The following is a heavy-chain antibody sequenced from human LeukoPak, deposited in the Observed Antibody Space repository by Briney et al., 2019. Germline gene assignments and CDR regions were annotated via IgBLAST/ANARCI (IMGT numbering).Heavy chain of an antibody. Sequence: PSETLSLTCTVSGGSVSSGSYYWSWLRQRPGKGLEWIGYIYYSGSTNYNPYLKSRVTISVDTSKNQFSLKLSSVTAADTAVYYCAREVAAAYRGGAFDIWGQGTMVTVSS. J-gene: IGHJ3*02. D-gene: IGHD2-2*01. CDR1: GGSVSSGSYY. CDR2: IYYSGST. CDR3: AREVAAAYRGGAFDI. V-gene: IGHV4-61*01.